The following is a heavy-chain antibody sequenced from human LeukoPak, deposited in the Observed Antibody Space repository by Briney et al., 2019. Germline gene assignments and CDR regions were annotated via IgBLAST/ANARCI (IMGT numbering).Heavy chain of an antibody. Sequence: RASETLSLTCTVSGGSISSYYWSWIRQPPGKGLEWIGSIYYSGSTYYNPSLKSRVTISVDTSKNQFSLKLSSVTAADTAVYYCARHPAWEYFDYWGQGTLVTVSS. V-gene: IGHV4-59*05. D-gene: IGHD1-26*01. CDR1: GGSISSYY. CDR3: ARHPAWEYFDY. CDR2: IYYSGST. J-gene: IGHJ4*02.